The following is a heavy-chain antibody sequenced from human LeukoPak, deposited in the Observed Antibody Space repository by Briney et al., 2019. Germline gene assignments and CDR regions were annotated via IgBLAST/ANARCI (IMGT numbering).Heavy chain of an antibody. Sequence: SGGSLRLSCVDSGFTFANAWMSWVRQAPGKGLEWIGRIKSKTDGETTNYAEPVRGRFTISRDDSKSAVYLQMNSLKIEDTAVYYCTTDLGTYYHGSQRLIPIDYWGQGTLVTVSS. D-gene: IGHD3-10*01. CDR2: IKSKTDGETT. CDR3: TTDLGTYYHGSQRLIPIDY. CDR1: GFTFANAW. J-gene: IGHJ4*02. V-gene: IGHV3-15*01.